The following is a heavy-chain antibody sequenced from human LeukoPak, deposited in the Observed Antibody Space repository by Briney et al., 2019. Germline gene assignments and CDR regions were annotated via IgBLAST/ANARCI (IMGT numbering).Heavy chain of an antibody. CDR1: GFTFSSYE. CDR3: ARDPQWLGHPFDY. V-gene: IGHV3-48*03. D-gene: IGHD6-19*01. CDR2: ISSSGSTI. J-gene: IGHJ4*02. Sequence: PGRSLRLSCAASGFTFSSYEMNWVRQAPGKGLEWVSYISSSGSTIYYADSVKGRFTISRDNAKNSLYLQMNSLRAEDTAVYYCARDPQWLGHPFDYWGQGTLVTVSS.